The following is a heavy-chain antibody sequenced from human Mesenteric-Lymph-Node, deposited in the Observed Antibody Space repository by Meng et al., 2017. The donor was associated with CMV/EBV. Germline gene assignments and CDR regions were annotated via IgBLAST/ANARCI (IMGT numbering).Heavy chain of an antibody. CDR1: TFTSYS. J-gene: IGHJ4*02. D-gene: IGHD3-10*01. V-gene: IGHV7-4-1*02. Sequence: TFTSYSMNWVRQAAGQGLEWMGWINTNPGNPTYAQCFTGRFVFSLDTSVSTAYLQISSLKAEDTAVYYCARVRGYYGSGSYYLGYWGKGTLVTVSS. CDR3: ARVRGYYGSGSYYLGY. CDR2: INTNPGNP.